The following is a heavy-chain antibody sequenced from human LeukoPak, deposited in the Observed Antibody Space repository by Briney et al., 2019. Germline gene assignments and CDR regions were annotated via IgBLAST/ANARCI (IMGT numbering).Heavy chain of an antibody. Sequence: GGSLRLSCAASGFTFSSYSMNWVRQAPGKGLEWVSYISSSSSTMYYADSVKGRFTISRDNAKNSLYLQMNSLRAEDTAVYYCARDPHYGSGSYIDYWGQGTLVTVSS. J-gene: IGHJ4*02. CDR3: ARDPHYGSGSYIDY. CDR2: ISSSSSTM. CDR1: GFTFSSYS. V-gene: IGHV3-48*01. D-gene: IGHD3-10*01.